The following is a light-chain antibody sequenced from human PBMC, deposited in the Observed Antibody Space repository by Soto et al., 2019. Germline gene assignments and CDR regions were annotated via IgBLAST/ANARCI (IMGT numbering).Light chain of an antibody. Sequence: QSALTQPPSASGSPGQSVIISCAGSSSDIGAYDYVSWYQQPPGKAPKLLIYEVRNRPSGISYRFSGSKSGTTASLTISSLLPEDEADYYCSAYTSRSTLVFGGGTKVTVL. V-gene: IGLV2-14*01. CDR2: EVR. J-gene: IGLJ2*01. CDR1: SSDIGAYDY. CDR3: SAYTSRSTLV.